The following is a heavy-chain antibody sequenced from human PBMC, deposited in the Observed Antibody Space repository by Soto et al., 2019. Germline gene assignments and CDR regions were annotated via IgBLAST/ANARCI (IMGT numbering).Heavy chain of an antibody. J-gene: IGHJ4*02. D-gene: IGHD6-19*01. CDR3: ARGSGWPTAFDY. Sequence: SETLSLTCTVSGGSISSGGYYWSWIRQHPGKGLEWIGYIYYSGSTYYNPSLKSRVTISVDTSKNQFSLKLSSVTAADTAVYYCARGSGWPTAFDYWGQGTLVTVSS. V-gene: IGHV4-31*03. CDR1: GGSISSGGYY. CDR2: IYYSGST.